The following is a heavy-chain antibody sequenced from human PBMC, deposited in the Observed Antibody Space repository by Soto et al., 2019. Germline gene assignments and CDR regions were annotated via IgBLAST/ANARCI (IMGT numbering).Heavy chain of an antibody. CDR2: IRGSGGRT. CDR3: AKDKGNDFWSGFSGPYYGMDV. J-gene: IGHJ6*02. D-gene: IGHD3-3*01. CDR1: GFTFSSYA. Sequence: EVQLLESGGGLVQPGGSLRLSCAASGFTFSSYAMTWVRQAPGKGLEWVSAIRGSGGRTYYADSVKGRFTISRDNSKNTLYVQMNSLRDEDTALYYCAKDKGNDFWSGFSGPYYGMDVWGQGTTVTVSS. V-gene: IGHV3-23*01.